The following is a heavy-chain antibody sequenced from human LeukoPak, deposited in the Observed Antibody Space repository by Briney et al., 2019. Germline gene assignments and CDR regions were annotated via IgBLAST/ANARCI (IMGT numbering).Heavy chain of an antibody. V-gene: IGHV3-74*01. CDR3: ARDLAYSSDY. D-gene: IGHD5-18*01. J-gene: IGHJ4*02. CDR1: GFTFSTYS. CDR2: IDGDGSST. Sequence: PGGSLRLSCAASGFTFSTYSMNWVRQAPGKGLVWVSRIDGDGSSTTYADSVKGRFTISRDNAKNTLFLQMNNLRAEDTAVYYCARDLAYSSDYWGQGTLVTVSS.